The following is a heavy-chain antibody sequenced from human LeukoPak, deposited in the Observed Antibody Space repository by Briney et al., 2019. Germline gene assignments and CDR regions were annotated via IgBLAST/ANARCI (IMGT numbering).Heavy chain of an antibody. V-gene: IGHV3-11*04. CDR1: GFTFSDYY. Sequence: GGSLRLSXAASGFTFSDYYMSWIRQAPGKGLEWVSYISSSGSTIYYADSVKGRFTISRDNAKNSLYLQMNSLRAEDTAVYYCGGSGWYGKADYWGQGTLVTVSS. J-gene: IGHJ4*02. D-gene: IGHD6-19*01. CDR2: ISSSGSTI. CDR3: GGSGWYGKADY.